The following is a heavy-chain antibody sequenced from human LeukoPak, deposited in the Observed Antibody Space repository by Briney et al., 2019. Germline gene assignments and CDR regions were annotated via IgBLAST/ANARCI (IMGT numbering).Heavy chain of an antibody. V-gene: IGHV3-48*01. CDR2: ITSTSSTI. CDR1: GFTFSSYS. CDR3: AKDRGMITAAMDV. Sequence: GGSLRLSCVASGFTFSSYSMNWVRQAPGKGLEWVSYITSTSSTIFYADSVKGRFTISRDNAKNTLYLQMNSLRAEDTAVYYCAKDRGMITAAMDVWGKGTTVTVSS. J-gene: IGHJ6*03. D-gene: IGHD3-16*01.